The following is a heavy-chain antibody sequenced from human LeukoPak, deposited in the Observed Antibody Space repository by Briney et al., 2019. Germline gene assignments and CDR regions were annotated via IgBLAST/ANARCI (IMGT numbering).Heavy chain of an antibody. Sequence: SETLSLTCTVSGGSISSYYWSWIRQPPGKGLEWIGYIYYSGSTNYNPSLKSRVSISVDTSKNQFSLKLSSVTAADTAVYYCARTKHPLSSWIDYWGQGTLVTVSS. D-gene: IGHD1-1*01. CDR2: IYYSGST. V-gene: IGHV4-59*01. CDR1: GGSISSYY. J-gene: IGHJ4*02. CDR3: ARTKHPLSSWIDY.